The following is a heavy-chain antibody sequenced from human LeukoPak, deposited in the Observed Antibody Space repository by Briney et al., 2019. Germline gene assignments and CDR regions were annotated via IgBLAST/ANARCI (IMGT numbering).Heavy chain of an antibody. Sequence: PSKTLSLTCSVSGGSISSDGYYWSWIRQHPGKGLEWIGYMYYSGTTYLHPSLKNRVTISVDTSKNQFSLKLSSVTAADTAVYYCAREIASAGTGADYWGRGILVTVSS. D-gene: IGHD6-13*01. CDR3: AREIASAGTGADY. J-gene: IGHJ4*02. V-gene: IGHV4-31*03. CDR1: GGSISSDGYY. CDR2: MYYSGTT.